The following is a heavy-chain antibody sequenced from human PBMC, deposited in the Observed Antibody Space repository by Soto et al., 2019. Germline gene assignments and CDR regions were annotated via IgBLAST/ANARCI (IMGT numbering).Heavy chain of an antibody. D-gene: IGHD5-18*01. V-gene: IGHV4-4*02. Sequence: QVQLQESGPGLVKSSGTLSLTCAVSGGSIGSINSWTWVRQPPGKGLEWIGEIFHSGSTNYNPSLKSRVTISVDKSKNQFSLKLSTVTAADTALYYCVPYNYARGDALDIWGQGTMVTVSS. CDR1: GGSIGSINS. CDR2: IFHSGST. CDR3: VPYNYARGDALDI. J-gene: IGHJ3*02.